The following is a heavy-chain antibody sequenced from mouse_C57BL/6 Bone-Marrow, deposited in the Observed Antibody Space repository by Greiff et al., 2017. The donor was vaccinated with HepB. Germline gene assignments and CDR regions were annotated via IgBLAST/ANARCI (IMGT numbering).Heavy chain of an antibody. V-gene: IGHV1-81*01. J-gene: IGHJ4*01. CDR2: IYPRSGNT. CDR1: GYTFTSYG. CDR3: ARLSDAMDY. Sequence: VHLVESGAELARPGASVKLSCKASGYTFTSYGISWVKQRTGQGLEWIGEIYPRSGNTYYNEKFKGKATLTADKSSSTAYMELRSLTSEDSAVYFCARLSDAMDYWGQGTSVTVSS.